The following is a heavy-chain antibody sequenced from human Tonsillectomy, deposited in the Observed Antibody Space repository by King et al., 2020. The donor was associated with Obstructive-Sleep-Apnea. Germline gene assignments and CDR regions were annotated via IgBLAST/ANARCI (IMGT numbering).Heavy chain of an antibody. V-gene: IGHV3-9*01. CDR3: AKAREILTGFDY. Sequence: VQLVESGGGLVQPGRSLRLSCAASGFIFDDYAMHWVRQAPGKGLEWVSGISWNCGSIVYADSVKGRFTISRDNAKNSLYLQMSSRRAEDTALYYCAKAREILTGFDYWGQGTLVTVSS. CDR1: GFIFDDYA. CDR2: ISWNCGSI. D-gene: IGHD3-9*01. J-gene: IGHJ4*02.